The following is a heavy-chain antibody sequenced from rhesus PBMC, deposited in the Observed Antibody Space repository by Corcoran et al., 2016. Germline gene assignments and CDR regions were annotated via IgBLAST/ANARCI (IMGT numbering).Heavy chain of an antibody. CDR1: GASISSYW. J-gene: IGHJ4*01. V-gene: IGHV4-80*01. Sequence: QVQLQESGPGLVKPSETLSLTCAVSGASISSYWWSWIRQPPGKGLEWIGEINGNSGSTSTNPALKGRVTISKDASKNQFSLKLSSVTAADTAVYYCARVLPVTVAVDYWGQGVLVTVSS. CDR3: ARVLPVTVAVDY. D-gene: IGHD4-29*01. CDR2: INGNSGST.